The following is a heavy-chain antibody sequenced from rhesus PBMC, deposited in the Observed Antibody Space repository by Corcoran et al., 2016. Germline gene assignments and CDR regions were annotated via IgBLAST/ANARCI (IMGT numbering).Heavy chain of an antibody. Sequence: QVQLQESGPGLVKPSETLSLTCAVSGGSISGGYVWSLIRQPPGKGLEWIGYSYGSGGSTKYKPSLKNRVTISKDTSKNQFSLKLSSVTAADTAVYYCARQGRPNYGLDYWGQGVLVTVSS. CDR3: ARQGRPNYGLDY. D-gene: IGHD3-9*01. V-gene: IGHV4-76*01. J-gene: IGHJ4*01. CDR2: SYGSGGST. CDR1: GGSISGGYV.